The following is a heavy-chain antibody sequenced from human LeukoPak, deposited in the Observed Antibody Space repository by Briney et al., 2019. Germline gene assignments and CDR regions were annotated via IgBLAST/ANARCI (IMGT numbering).Heavy chain of an antibody. V-gene: IGHV4-39*07. Sequence: PSETLSLTCTVSGDSISSSSYYWGWIRQPPGKGLEWIGNIYYSGSTYYNPSLKSRVTISVDTSKNQFSLKLSSVTAADTAIYYCARDTDDYYDNGGLLGVDYWGQGTLVTVSS. CDR3: ARDTDDYYDNGGLLGVDY. CDR1: GDSISSSSYY. CDR2: IYYSGST. D-gene: IGHD3-22*01. J-gene: IGHJ4*02.